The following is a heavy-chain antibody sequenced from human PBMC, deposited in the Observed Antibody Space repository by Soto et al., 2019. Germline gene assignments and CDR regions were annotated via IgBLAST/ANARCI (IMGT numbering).Heavy chain of an antibody. D-gene: IGHD6-19*01. J-gene: IGHJ4*02. V-gene: IGHV6-1*01. CDR3: ARLAPGGSGGGGDY. CDR2: TYYRSKWYN. CDR1: GDSVSSNSAA. Sequence: QVQLQQSGPGLVKPSQTLSLTCAISGDSVSSNSAAWNWIRQSPSRGLEWLGRTYYRSKWYNDYAVSVKSRITLTPDTSKSHFSLQLKSVAPEDTALYYCARLAPGGSGGGGDYWGQGTLVTVSS.